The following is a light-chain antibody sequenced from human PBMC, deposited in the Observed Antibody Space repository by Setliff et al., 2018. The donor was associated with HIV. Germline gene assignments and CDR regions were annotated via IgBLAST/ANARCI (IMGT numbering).Light chain of an antibody. V-gene: IGLV2-23*01. J-gene: IGLJ2*01. CDR2: EVS. Sequence: QSALTQPASGSGSPGQSITISCTATTSDVGTYNLVSWFQQHPGKAPKLIIFEVSKRPSGVSNRFSGSKSGNTASLTISGLQAEDEADYYCSSYARSTTLLFGGGTKVTVL. CDR3: SSYARSTTLL. CDR1: TSDVGTYNL.